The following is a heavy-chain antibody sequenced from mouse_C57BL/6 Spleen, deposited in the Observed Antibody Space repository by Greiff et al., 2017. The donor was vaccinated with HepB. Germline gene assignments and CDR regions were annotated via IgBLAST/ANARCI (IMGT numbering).Heavy chain of an antibody. D-gene: IGHD2-1*01. CDR3: ILYFVYAMDY. V-gene: IGHV6-3*01. Sequence: EVKVEESGGGLVQPGGSMKLSCVASGFTFSNYWMNWVRQSPEKGLEWVAQIRLKSDNYATHYAESVKGRFTISRDDSKSSVYLQMNNLRAEDTGIYYCILYFVYAMDYWGQGTSVTVSS. CDR1: GFTFSNYW. CDR2: IRLKSDNYAT. J-gene: IGHJ4*01.